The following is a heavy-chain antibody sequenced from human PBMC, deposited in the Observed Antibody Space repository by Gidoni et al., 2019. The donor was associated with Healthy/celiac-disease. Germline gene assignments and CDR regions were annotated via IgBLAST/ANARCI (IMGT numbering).Heavy chain of an antibody. V-gene: IGHV3-30-3*01. CDR3: ARTGITYYFAY. J-gene: IGHJ4*02. CDR2: ISYDGSNK. Sequence: KGLEWVAVISYDGSNKYYADSVKGRFTISRDNSKNTLYLQMHSLRAEDTAVYYCARTGITYYFAYWGQGTLVTVSS. D-gene: IGHD1-20*01.